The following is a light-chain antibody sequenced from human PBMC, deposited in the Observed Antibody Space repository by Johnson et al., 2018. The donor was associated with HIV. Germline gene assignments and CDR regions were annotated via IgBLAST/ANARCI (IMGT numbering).Light chain of an antibody. J-gene: IGLJ1*01. Sequence: QSVLTQPPSVSAAPGQKVTISCSGSSSDMGNYVVSWYQQLPGTAPKLLIYENNKRPSGIPDRFSGSKSGTSATLGITGLQTGDEAVYYCGTWDSSLLASYVFGAGTKVTVL. CDR1: SSDMGNYV. CDR3: GTWDSSLLASYV. CDR2: ENN. V-gene: IGLV1-51*02.